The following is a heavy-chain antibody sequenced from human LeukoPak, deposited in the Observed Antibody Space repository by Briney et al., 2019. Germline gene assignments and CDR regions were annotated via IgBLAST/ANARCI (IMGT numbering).Heavy chain of an antibody. D-gene: IGHD3-10*01. CDR3: ARDPDAFMVRGDKEGY. CDR2: IIPIFGTA. Sequence: ASVKVSCKASGGTFSSYAISWVRQAPGQGLEWMGGIIPIFGTANYAQKFQGRVTITADKSTSTAYMELSSLRSEDTAVYYCARDPDAFMVRGDKEGYWSQGTLVTVPS. J-gene: IGHJ4*02. CDR1: GGTFSSYA. V-gene: IGHV1-69*06.